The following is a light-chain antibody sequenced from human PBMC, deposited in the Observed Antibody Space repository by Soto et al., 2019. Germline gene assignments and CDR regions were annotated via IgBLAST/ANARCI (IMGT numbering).Light chain of an antibody. CDR3: QTWGTGIGV. J-gene: IGLJ3*02. V-gene: IGLV4-69*01. Sequence: QSVLTQSPSASASLGASVKLTCTLSSGHSSYAIARHQQQPEKGPRYLMKLNSDGSHSKGDGIPDRFSGSSSGAERYLTIASLQSEEEADYYCQTWGTGIGVFGGGTQLTVL. CDR2: LNSDGSH. CDR1: SGHSSYA.